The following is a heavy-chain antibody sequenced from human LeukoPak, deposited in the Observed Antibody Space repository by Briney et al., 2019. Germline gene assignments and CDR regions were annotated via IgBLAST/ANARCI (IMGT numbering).Heavy chain of an antibody. J-gene: IGHJ3*02. CDR2: INPSGGST. CDR1: GYTFTIYY. D-gene: IGHD2-21*02. V-gene: IGHV1-46*01. Sequence: ASVKVSCKASGYTFTIYYIHWVRQAPGQGLEWMGIINPSGGSTTYAQILQGRVTMTRDTSTSTVYMELSSLRSEDTAVYYCVRVVTPSAYDIWGQGTMVTVSS. CDR3: VRVVTPSAYDI.